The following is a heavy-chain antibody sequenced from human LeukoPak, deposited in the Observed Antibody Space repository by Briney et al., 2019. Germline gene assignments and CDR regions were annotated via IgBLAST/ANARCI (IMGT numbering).Heavy chain of an antibody. CDR3: ARNSYGPFDY. Sequence: SETLSLTCTVSGGSISSYYWSWIRQPPGRGLEWIGYIYYSGSTNYNPSLKSRVTISVDTSKNQFSLKLSSVTAADTAVYYCARNSYGPFDYWGQGTLVTVSS. CDR1: GGSISSYY. J-gene: IGHJ4*02. CDR2: IYYSGST. D-gene: IGHD5-18*01. V-gene: IGHV4-59*08.